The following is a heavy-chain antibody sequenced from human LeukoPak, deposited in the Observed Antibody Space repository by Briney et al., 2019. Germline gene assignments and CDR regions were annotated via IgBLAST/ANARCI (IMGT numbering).Heavy chain of an antibody. Sequence: PGGSLRLSCEVSGFTFSRYEMNWVRQAPGKGLMWISYISSRSSNKYYADSVKGRFTISRDNAKNSLYLQMNSLRAEDTAVYYCARVRYDGSGYYSIYDYWGQGTLVTVSS. CDR2: ISSRSSNK. CDR1: GFTFSRYE. V-gene: IGHV3-48*03. CDR3: ARVRYDGSGYYSIYDY. J-gene: IGHJ4*02. D-gene: IGHD3-22*01.